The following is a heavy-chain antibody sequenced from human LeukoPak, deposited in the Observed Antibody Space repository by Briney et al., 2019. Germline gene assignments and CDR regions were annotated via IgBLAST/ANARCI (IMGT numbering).Heavy chain of an antibody. D-gene: IGHD1-1*01. CDR2: INPSGGST. V-gene: IGHV1-46*01. CDR1: GYTLTNYY. CDR3: ARDPRGIKNAY. Sequence: GASVKVSCKASGYTLTNYYLHWVRQAPGQGLEWMGIINPSGGSTSNAQKFQGRVTMTRDMSTSTVYMELSRLRSDDTAVYYCARDPRGIKNAYWGQGTLVTVSS. J-gene: IGHJ4*02.